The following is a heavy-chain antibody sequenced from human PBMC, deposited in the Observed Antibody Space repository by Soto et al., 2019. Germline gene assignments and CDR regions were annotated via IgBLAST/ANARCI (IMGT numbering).Heavy chain of an antibody. D-gene: IGHD3-9*01. V-gene: IGHV4-59*08. CDR1: GGSISSYY. CDR3: ARIVSDWFADY. Sequence: SETLSLTCTVSGGSISSYYLSWIRQPPGKGLEWIGYIYYSGSTNYNPSLKSRVTISVDTSKNQFSLKLSSVTAADTAVYYCARIVSDWFADYWGQGTLVTAPQ. CDR2: IYYSGST. J-gene: IGHJ4*02.